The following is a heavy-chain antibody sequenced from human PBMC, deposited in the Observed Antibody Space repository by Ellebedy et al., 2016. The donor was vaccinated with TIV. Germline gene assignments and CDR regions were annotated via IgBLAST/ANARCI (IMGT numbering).Heavy chain of an antibody. CDR2: IYTSGST. V-gene: IGHV4-4*07. Sequence: MPSEPLSLTCSVSGASISSYYWGWIRQPAGKGLEWMGRIYTSGSTNYNPSLKSRVTMSVDASKNQFSLKLNSVTAADSAVYYCARVGSYDILTGYSFHWFDPWGQGTLVTVSS. CDR1: GASISSYY. CDR3: ARVGSYDILTGYSFHWFDP. D-gene: IGHD3-9*01. J-gene: IGHJ5*02.